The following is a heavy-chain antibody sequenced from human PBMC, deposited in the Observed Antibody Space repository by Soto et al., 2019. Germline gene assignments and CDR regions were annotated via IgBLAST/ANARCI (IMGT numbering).Heavy chain of an antibody. V-gene: IGHV4-59*08. J-gene: IGHJ4*02. CDR2: LHYTGSL. CDR3: AGTTEWLRFNY. Sequence: SETLSLTCTVSGGSISSYSWSWIRQPPGKGPEWIGHLHYTGSLNYDPSLKSRVTISLDTSKNQVSLKLSSVTAADTAVYYCAGTTEWLRFNYWGQGILVTVSS. D-gene: IGHD5-12*01. CDR1: GGSISSYS.